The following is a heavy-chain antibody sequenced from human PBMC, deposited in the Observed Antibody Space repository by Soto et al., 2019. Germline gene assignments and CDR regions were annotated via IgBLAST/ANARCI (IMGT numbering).Heavy chain of an antibody. Sequence: LRLSCAASGFTFSSYWMHWVRQAPGEGLVWVSRINSDGSSTRYADSVKGRFTISRDNAKNTLYLQMNSLRAEDTAVYYCSRDHIASAGTPFDYWGQGTLVTVSS. CDR1: GFTFSSYW. CDR3: SRDHIASAGTPFDY. CDR2: INSDGSST. J-gene: IGHJ4*02. V-gene: IGHV3-74*01. D-gene: IGHD6-13*01.